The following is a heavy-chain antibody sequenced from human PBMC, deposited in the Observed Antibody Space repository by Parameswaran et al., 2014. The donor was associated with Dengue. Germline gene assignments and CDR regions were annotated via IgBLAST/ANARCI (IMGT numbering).Heavy chain of an antibody. Sequence: WIRQPPGKGLEWVAVIWYDGSNKYYADSVKGRFTISRDNSKNTLYLQMNSLRAEDTAVYYCARDILTGYYLFDYWGQGTLVTVSS. CDR2: IWYDGSNK. V-gene: IGHV3-33*01. CDR3: ARDILTGYYLFDY. J-gene: IGHJ4*02. D-gene: IGHD3-9*01.